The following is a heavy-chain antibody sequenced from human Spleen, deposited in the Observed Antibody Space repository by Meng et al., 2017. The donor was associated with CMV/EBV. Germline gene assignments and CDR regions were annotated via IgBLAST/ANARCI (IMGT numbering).Heavy chain of an antibody. Sequence: SETLSLTCAVYGGSFRGYYWSWIRQPPGKGLEWLGEVIHSGSSNYNPSLKSRVSIAVDTSKNQFSLRLNSVTAADTAVYYCARGVVVPAAIYAVPAFDIWGQGTMVTVSS. V-gene: IGHV4-34*01. CDR2: VIHSGSS. CDR3: ARGVVVPAAIYAVPAFDI. CDR1: GGSFRGYY. D-gene: IGHD2-2*02. J-gene: IGHJ3*02.